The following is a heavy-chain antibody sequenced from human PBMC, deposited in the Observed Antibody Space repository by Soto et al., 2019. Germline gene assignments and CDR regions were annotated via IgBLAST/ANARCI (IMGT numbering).Heavy chain of an antibody. CDR3: ASLGRHG. Sequence: GGSLRISCAASGFSFSDSWMDWVRQAPGKGPEWVANIKEDGSEKNYVDSVKGRFTISRDNAKNSLYLQMNSLRAEDTAVYYCASLGRHGWGQGTTVTVSS. V-gene: IGHV3-7*01. CDR2: IKEDGSEK. J-gene: IGHJ6*02. CDR1: GFSFSDSW. D-gene: IGHD3-16*01.